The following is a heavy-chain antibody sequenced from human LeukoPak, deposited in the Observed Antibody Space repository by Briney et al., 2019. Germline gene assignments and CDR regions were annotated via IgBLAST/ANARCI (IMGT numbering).Heavy chain of an antibody. CDR2: IYSGGST. D-gene: IGHD4-17*01. J-gene: IGHJ4*02. Sequence: GGSLRLSCAASGFTVSSNYRSWVRQAPGKGLEWVSVIYSGGSTYYADSVKGRFTISRDNSKNTLYLQMNSLRAEDTAVYYCARVPYGDFTYYFDYWGQGTLVTVSS. CDR3: ARVPYGDFTYYFDY. CDR1: GFTVSSNY. V-gene: IGHV3-66*01.